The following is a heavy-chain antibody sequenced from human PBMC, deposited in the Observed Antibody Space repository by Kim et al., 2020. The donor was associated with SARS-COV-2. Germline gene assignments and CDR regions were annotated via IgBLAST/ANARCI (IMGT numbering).Heavy chain of an antibody. V-gene: IGHV1-3*01. Sequence: KFQGRVTITRDTSASTAYMELSSLRSEDTAVYYCARGPPGSGWPYWYFDLWGRGTLVTVSS. CDR3: ARGPPGSGWPYWYFDL. D-gene: IGHD6-19*01. J-gene: IGHJ2*01.